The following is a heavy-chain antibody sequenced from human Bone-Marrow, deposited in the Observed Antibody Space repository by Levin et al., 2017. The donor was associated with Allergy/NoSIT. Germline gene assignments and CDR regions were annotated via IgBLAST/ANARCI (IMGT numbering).Heavy chain of an antibody. CDR1: GGSISSGGYY. V-gene: IGHV4-31*03. D-gene: IGHD2-15*01. CDR3: ARYRPTTLVVVAAPDAFDI. CDR2: IYYSGST. J-gene: IGHJ3*02. Sequence: SQTLSLTCTVSGGSISSGGYYWSWIRQHPGKGLEWIGYIYYSGSTYYNPSLKSRVTISVDTSKNQFSLKLSSVTAADTAVYYCARYRPTTLVVVAAPDAFDIWGQGTMVTVSS.